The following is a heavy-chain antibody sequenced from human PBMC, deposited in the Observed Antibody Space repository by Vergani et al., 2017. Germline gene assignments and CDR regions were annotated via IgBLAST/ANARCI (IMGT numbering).Heavy chain of an antibody. CDR1: GFTFSSYE. D-gene: IGHD4-17*01. CDR2: ISYDGSNK. V-gene: IGHV3-30-3*01. J-gene: IGHJ3*02. Sequence: VQLVESGGGLVQPGGSLRLSCAASGFTFSSYEMNWVRQAPGKGLEWVAVISYDGSNKYYADSVKGRFTISRDNSKNTLYLQMNSLRAEDTAVYYCARGDYGDYRDAFDIWGQGTMVTVSS. CDR3: ARGDYGDYRDAFDI.